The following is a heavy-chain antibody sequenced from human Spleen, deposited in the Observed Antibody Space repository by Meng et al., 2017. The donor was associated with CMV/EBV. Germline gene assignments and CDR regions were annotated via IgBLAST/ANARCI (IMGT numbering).Heavy chain of an antibody. CDR3: AKGYCTNGLCYPDY. CDR1: GFTFSSYS. CDR2: IGGSGGST. V-gene: IGHV3-23*01. Sequence: ASGFTFSSYSMSWVRQAPGKGLEWVSTIGGSGGSTYYADSVKGRFTISRDNSNNTLYLQMNSLRAEDTAVYYCAKGYCTNGLCYPDYWGQGTLVTVSS. J-gene: IGHJ4*02. D-gene: IGHD2-8*01.